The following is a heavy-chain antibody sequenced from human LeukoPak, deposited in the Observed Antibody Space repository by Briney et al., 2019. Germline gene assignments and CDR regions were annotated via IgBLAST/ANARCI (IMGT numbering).Heavy chain of an antibody. J-gene: IGHJ4*02. CDR2: IRKRPNSYTT. D-gene: IGHD6-19*01. CDR1: GFTFSYHF. CDR3: ARVSTTVAGSDYLDY. Sequence: GGSLRLSCAASGFTFSYHFMDWVRPAPGKGLEWVGRIRKRPNSYTTEYAASVQGRFAISRDDSKNSLYLQMNSLKTEDTAVYYCARVSTTVAGSDYLDYWGQGTQVTISS. V-gene: IGHV3-72*01.